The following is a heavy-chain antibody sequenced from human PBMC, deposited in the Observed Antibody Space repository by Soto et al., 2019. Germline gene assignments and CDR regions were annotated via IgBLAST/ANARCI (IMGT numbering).Heavy chain of an antibody. D-gene: IGHD3-22*01. V-gene: IGHV3-30-3*01. CDR2: ISYDGSNK. CDR1: GFTFSSYA. J-gene: IGHJ3*02. Sequence: GGSLRLSCAASGFTFSSYAMHWVRQAPGKGLERVAVISYDGSNKYYADSVKGRFTISRDNSKNTLYLQMNSLRAEDTAVYYCARGSYYYDSSGYRFLAFDISGQGTMVTVSS. CDR3: ARGSYYYDSSGYRFLAFDI.